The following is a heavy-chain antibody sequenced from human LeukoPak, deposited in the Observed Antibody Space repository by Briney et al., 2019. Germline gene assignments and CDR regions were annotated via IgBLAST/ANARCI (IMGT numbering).Heavy chain of an antibody. D-gene: IGHD1-26*01. CDR1: GGIFSSYA. CDR2: IIPIFGTA. V-gene: IGHV1-69*05. J-gene: IGHJ4*02. CDR3: ARVGGRKYSGSYGA. Sequence: ASVKVSCKPSGGIFSSYAISWVRQAPGQGLEGMGGIIPIFGTANYAQKFQGRVTITTDESTSTAYMELSSLRSEDTAVYYCARVGGRKYSGSYGAWGQGTLVTVSS.